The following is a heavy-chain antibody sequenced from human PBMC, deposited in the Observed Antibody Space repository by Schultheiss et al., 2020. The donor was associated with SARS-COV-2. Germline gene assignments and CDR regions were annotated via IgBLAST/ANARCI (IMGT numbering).Heavy chain of an antibody. CDR1: GFTFSSYS. CDR3: ARDRAAYYDFWSGSDY. D-gene: IGHD3-3*01. Sequence: GESLKISCAASGFTFSSYSMNWVRQAPGKGLEWVSSISSSSSYTYYADSVKGRFTISRDNVKNSLWLQMNSLRVEDTAVYYCARDRAAYYDFWSGSDYWGQGTLVTVSS. V-gene: IGHV3-21*01. CDR2: ISSSSSYT. J-gene: IGHJ4*02.